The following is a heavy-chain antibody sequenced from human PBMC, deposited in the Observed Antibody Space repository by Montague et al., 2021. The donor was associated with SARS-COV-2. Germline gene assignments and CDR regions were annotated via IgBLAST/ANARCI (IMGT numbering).Heavy chain of an antibody. CDR2: IFYSGST. CDR1: GGSISSSSYY. D-gene: IGHD3-22*01. J-gene: IGHJ3*02. Sequence: SETLSLTCTVSGGSISSSSYYWGWIRQPPGKGLEWIGNIFYSGSTYYNTSLKSRVTISVDTSKSQFSLRLSSVTAADTAVYYCARLSYFYDSTHAFDIWGQGTMVTVSS. V-gene: IGHV4-39*01. CDR3: ARLSYFYDSTHAFDI.